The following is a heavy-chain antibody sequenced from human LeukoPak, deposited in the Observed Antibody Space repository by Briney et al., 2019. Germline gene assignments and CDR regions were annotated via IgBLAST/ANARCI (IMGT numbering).Heavy chain of an antibody. Sequence: GGSLRLSCAASGFPFSTYWMSWDRQAPGKGLEWVANINQDGTEKYYVDSVKGRFTISRDYAKNSLYLQMNSLRVEDTAVYYCAKVAKYYYGPETYYFFEQWGQGTPVTASS. CDR3: AKVAKYYYGPETYYFFEQ. CDR2: INQDGTEK. D-gene: IGHD3-10*01. J-gene: IGHJ4*02. V-gene: IGHV3-7*01. CDR1: GFPFSTYW.